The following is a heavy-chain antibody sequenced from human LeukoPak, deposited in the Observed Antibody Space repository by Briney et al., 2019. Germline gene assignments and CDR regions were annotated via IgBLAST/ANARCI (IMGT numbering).Heavy chain of an antibody. V-gene: IGHV3-48*03. CDR2: ISNSGSTK. CDR1: GFTFSSYE. CDR3: AAVIDY. Sequence: AGSLRLSCAASGFTFSSYEMNWIRQAPGKGLEWISYISNSGSTKYYADSVKGRFTISRDNAKNSVFLQMNSLRAEDTAVYYCAAVIDYWGQGTLVTVSS. J-gene: IGHJ4*02.